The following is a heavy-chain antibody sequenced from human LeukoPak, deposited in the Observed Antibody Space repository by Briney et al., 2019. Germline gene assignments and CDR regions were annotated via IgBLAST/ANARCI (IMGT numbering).Heavy chain of an antibody. CDR1: GGSISSGSYY. V-gene: IGHV4-61*02. Sequence: SETLCLTCTVSGGSISSGSYYWSWIRQPAGKGLEWIGRIYTSGSTNYNPSLKSRVTISVDTSKNQFSLKLSSVTAADTAVYYCARARKKIMITFGGVILDAFDIWAQGTMVTVSS. CDR3: ARARKKIMITFGGVILDAFDI. J-gene: IGHJ3*02. CDR2: IYTSGST. D-gene: IGHD3-16*02.